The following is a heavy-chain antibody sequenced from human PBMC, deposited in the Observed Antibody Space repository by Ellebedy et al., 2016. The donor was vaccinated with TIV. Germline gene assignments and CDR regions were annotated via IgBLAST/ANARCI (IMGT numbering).Heavy chain of an antibody. V-gene: IGHV3-11*01. D-gene: IGHD6-19*01. CDR2: ISGSGETI. CDR1: GFTFSDYY. Sequence: PGGSLRLSCAASGFTFSDYYMGWIRQAPGKGLEWISYISGSGETIYHADSVRGRFTISRDNAKNSLYLQMHSLRAEDTAVYYCARDGAGGSGWYRTRQYRGFDIWGQGTMVTVSS. CDR3: ARDGAGGSGWYRTRQYRGFDI. J-gene: IGHJ3*02.